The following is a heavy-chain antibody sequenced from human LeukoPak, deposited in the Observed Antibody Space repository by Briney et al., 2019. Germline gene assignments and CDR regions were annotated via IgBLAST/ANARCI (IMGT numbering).Heavy chain of an antibody. Sequence: GGSLRLSCAASGFNFSSYAMSWVRQAPGKGLEWVSAISGSGGSTYYADSVKGRFTISRDNSKNTLYLQMNSLRAEDTAVYYCAKDRVDYGDYTDAFDIWGQGTMVTVSS. CDR1: GFNFSSYA. CDR2: ISGSGGST. D-gene: IGHD4-17*01. J-gene: IGHJ3*02. CDR3: AKDRVDYGDYTDAFDI. V-gene: IGHV3-23*01.